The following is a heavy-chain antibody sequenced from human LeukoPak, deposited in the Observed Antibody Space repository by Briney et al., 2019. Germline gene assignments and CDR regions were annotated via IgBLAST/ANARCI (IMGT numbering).Heavy chain of an antibody. CDR1: GFTFSSYW. V-gene: IGHV3-74*01. D-gene: IGHD3-9*01. CDR2: INSDGSST. CDR3: ARCLQTYDILTGYCQLYYYYMDV. J-gene: IGHJ6*03. Sequence: QPGGSLRLSCAASGFTFSSYWMHWVRQAPGKGLVWVSRINSDGSSTSYADSVKGRFTISRDNAKNTLYLQMNSLRAEDTAVYYCARCLQTYDILTGYCQLYYYYMDVWGKGTTVTISS.